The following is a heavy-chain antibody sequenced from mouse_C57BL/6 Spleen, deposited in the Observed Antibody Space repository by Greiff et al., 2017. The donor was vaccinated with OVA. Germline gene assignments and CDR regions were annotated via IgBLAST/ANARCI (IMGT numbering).Heavy chain of an antibody. J-gene: IGHJ4*01. Sequence: VQLQQPGAELVKPGASVKMSCKASGYTFTSYWITWVKQRPGQGLEWIGDIYPGSGSTTYNEKFKSTATLNVEPASSTAYMQLSSLTSEDSAVYYCARFYYLDAMDYWGQGTSVTVSS. CDR3: ARFYYLDAMDY. CDR1: GYTFTSYW. D-gene: IGHD1-1*01. CDR2: IYPGSGST. V-gene: IGHV1-55*01.